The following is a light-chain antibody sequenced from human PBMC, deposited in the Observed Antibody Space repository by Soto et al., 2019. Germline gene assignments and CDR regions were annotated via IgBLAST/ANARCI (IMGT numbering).Light chain of an antibody. Sequence: EIVMTQCPGTLSVSPRERASVSCWASHSVSSGHLAWYQQKPGQAPRLLIYGASTRATGIPARFSGSGSGTEFTLTISSLQSEDFAVYYCQQYNNWPRTFGQGTKVDI. CDR1: HSVSSGH. J-gene: IGKJ1*01. CDR2: GAS. V-gene: IGKV3-15*01. CDR3: QQYNNWPRT.